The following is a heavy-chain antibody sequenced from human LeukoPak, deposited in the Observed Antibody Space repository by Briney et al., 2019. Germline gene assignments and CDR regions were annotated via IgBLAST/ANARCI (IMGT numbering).Heavy chain of an antibody. Sequence: SETLSLTCTVSGGSISVFYWSWLRQPPGKGLEWIGYIFRSGHTSYNPTLKSRVSISIDSSKDQFSLNLSSLTAADTAVYYCARSVFGNPWFDPWGQGALVTVSS. CDR1: GGSISVFY. J-gene: IGHJ5*02. CDR2: IFRSGHT. D-gene: IGHD3-16*01. CDR3: ARSVFGNPWFDP. V-gene: IGHV4-59*01.